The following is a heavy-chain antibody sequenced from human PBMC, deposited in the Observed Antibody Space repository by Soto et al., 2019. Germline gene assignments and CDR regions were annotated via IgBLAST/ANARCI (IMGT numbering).Heavy chain of an antibody. D-gene: IGHD3-3*01. CDR2: INHSGST. J-gene: IGHJ4*02. CDR1: GGSFSGYY. Sequence: SETLSLTCAVYGGSFSGYYWSWIRQPPGKGLEWIGEINHSGSTNYNPSLKSRVTISVDTSKNQFSLKLSSVTAADTAVYYCARVDYDFWSGYLDFDYWGQGXLVTVYS. V-gene: IGHV4-34*01. CDR3: ARVDYDFWSGYLDFDY.